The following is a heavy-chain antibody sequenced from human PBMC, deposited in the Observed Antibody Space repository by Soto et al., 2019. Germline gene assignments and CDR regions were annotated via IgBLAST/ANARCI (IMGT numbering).Heavy chain of an antibody. V-gene: IGHV1-46*01. CDR3: ARVYCSGGGCYGIDY. J-gene: IGHJ4*02. Sequence: QVQLVQSGAEVKKPGASVKVSCKASGYTFTSYYMHWVRPAPGQGLEWMGIISPSGGSTTYAQRFQGRVRRTRDTSTSTVYMELSSVRSEDTAVYYCARVYCSGGGCYGIDYWGQGTLVTVSS. CDR1: GYTFTSYY. D-gene: IGHD2-15*01. CDR2: ISPSGGST.